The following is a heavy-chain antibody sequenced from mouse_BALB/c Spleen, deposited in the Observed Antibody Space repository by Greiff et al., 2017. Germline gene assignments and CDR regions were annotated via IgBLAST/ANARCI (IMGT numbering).Heavy chain of an antibody. J-gene: IGHJ3*01. V-gene: IGHV5-6-3*01. CDR3: ARDEGYFAWFAY. D-gene: IGHD2-3*01. Sequence: DVMLVESGGGLVQPGGSLKLSCAASGFTFSSYGMSWVRQTPDKRLELVATINSNGGSTYYPDSVKGRFTISRDNAKNTLYVQMSSLKSEDTAMYYCARDEGYFAWFAYWGQGTLVTVSA. CDR1: GFTFSSYG. CDR2: INSNGGST.